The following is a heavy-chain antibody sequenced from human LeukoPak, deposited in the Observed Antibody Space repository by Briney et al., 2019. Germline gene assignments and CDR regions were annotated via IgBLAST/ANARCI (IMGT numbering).Heavy chain of an antibody. Sequence: SQTLSLTCTVSGGSISSGSYYWSWIRQPPGKGLEWIGRIYTSGSTNYNPSLKSRVTISVDTSKNQFSLKLSSVTAADTAVYYCASHDFWSGNNDYWGQGTLVTVSS. CDR1: GGSISSGSYY. CDR2: IYTSGST. D-gene: IGHD3-3*01. V-gene: IGHV4-61*02. CDR3: ASHDFWSGNNDY. J-gene: IGHJ4*02.